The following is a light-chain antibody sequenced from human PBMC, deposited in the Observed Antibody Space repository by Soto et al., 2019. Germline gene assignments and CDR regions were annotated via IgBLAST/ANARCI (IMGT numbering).Light chain of an antibody. J-gene: IGKJ1*01. CDR3: QQYSIWRT. Sequence: DIQMTQSPSTLSASLGDRVTIICRASRSVDKWLAWYQQKSGKAPKLLIYEASHLQSGVPSRFGGSGSGTEFTLTISSLQSEDFAVYFCQQYSIWRTFGQGTKVEIK. CDR2: EAS. V-gene: IGKV1-5*02. CDR1: RSVDKW.